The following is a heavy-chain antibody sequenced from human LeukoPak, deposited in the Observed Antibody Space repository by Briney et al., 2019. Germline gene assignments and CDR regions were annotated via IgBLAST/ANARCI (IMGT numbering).Heavy chain of an antibody. D-gene: IGHD5-24*01. CDR2: ISAYNGNT. V-gene: IGHV1-18*01. CDR3: ARAWLGLTGDGYTADNWFDP. CDR1: GYTFTSYG. Sequence: ASVKVSCKASGYTFTSYGISWVRQAPGQGLEWMGWISAYNGNTNYAQKLQGRVTMTTDASTSTAYMELRSLRSDDTAVYYCARAWLGLTGDGYTADNWFDPWGQGTLVTVSS. J-gene: IGHJ5*02.